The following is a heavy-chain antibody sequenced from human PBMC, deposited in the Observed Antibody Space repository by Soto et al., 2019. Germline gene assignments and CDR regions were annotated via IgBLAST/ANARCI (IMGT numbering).Heavy chain of an antibody. D-gene: IGHD6-6*01. CDR1: GFTFSSYG. CDR3: ARKYSSSPLFDY. CDR2: IWYDGSNK. V-gene: IGHV3-33*01. J-gene: IGHJ4*02. Sequence: GESLKISCAASGFTFSSYGMHWVRQAPGKGLEWVAVIWYDGSNKYYADSVKGRFTISRDNSKNTLYLQMNSLRAEDTAVYYCARKYSSSPLFDYWGQGTLVTVSS.